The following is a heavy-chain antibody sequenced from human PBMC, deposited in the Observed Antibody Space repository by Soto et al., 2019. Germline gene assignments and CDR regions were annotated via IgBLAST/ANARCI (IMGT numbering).Heavy chain of an antibody. V-gene: IGHV4-39*01. D-gene: IGHD3-9*01. CDR1: GSSISSSSYY. CDR3: ARLEGLATISYYFDF. CDR2: IYYSGST. J-gene: IGHJ4*02. Sequence: QLQLQESGPGLVKPSEALSLTCSVSGSSISSSSYYWGWIRQPPGKGLEWIGSIYYSGSTYYNPSLKSRVTISIDKSKNQFSLKLSSLTAADTAVYYCARLEGLATISYYFDFWGQGTLVTVSS.